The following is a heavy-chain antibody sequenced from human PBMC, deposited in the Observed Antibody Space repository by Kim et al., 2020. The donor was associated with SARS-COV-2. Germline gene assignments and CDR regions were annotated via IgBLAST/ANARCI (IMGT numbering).Heavy chain of an antibody. CDR3: ARTAGITIFGVVIRGPHDY. CDR2: IYYSGST. D-gene: IGHD3-3*01. CDR1: GGSISSSSYY. J-gene: IGHJ4*02. V-gene: IGHV4-39*01. Sequence: SESLFLTCTVSGGSISSSSYYWGWIRQPPGKGLEWIGSIYYSGSTYYNPSLKSRVTISVDTSKNQFSLKLSSVTAADTAVYYCARTAGITIFGVVIRGPHDYWGQGTLVTVSS.